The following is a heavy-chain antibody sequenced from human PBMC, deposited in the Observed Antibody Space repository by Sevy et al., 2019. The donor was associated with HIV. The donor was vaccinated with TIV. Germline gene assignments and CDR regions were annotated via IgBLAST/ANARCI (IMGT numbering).Heavy chain of an antibody. J-gene: IGHJ3*01. CDR2: ISGFGNT. Sequence: GGSLRLSCAASGFTFNTHVMNWVRQVPGKGLEWVSSISGFGNTYYADSVRGRFTISRDNAKNTLYLQMNSLRADDTAVYYCAKVLNPALESMMEVTVRSLKGFDVWGQGTMVTVSS. V-gene: IGHV3-23*01. CDR3: AKVLNPALESMMEVTVRSLKGFDV. D-gene: IGHD3-22*01. CDR1: GFTFNTHV.